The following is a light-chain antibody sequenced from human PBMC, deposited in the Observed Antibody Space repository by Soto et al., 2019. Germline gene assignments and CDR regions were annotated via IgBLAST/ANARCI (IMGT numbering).Light chain of an antibody. J-gene: IGKJ1*01. Sequence: DIQMTQSPSTLSASVGDRVTITCRASQSVDTCLAWYQQKPGKAPHLLIYKSSSLEAGVPARFCGSRSVTEFALTFSSLQPDEFASYYYLQFYRYPCTVGQGTNVEIK. CDR1: QSVDTC. CDR3: LQFYRYPCT. CDR2: KSS. V-gene: IGKV1-5*03.